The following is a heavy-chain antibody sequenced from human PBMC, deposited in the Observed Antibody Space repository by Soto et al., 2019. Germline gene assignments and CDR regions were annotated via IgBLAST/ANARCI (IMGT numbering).Heavy chain of an antibody. CDR3: AKPGVGATTLSWFDP. CDR2: ISGSGVST. CDR1: GFTFSTYA. V-gene: IGHV3-23*01. J-gene: IGHJ5*02. D-gene: IGHD1-26*01. Sequence: PGGSLRLSCAASGFTFSTYAMSWVRQAPAKGLEWVSAISGSGVSTYYADSVKGRFTISRDNSKNTLHLQMNSLRAEDTAVYYCAKPGVGATTLSWFDPWGQGTLVTVSS.